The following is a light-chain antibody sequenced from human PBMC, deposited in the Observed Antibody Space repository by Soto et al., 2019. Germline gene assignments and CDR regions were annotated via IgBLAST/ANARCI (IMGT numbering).Light chain of an antibody. CDR1: QDIRED. J-gene: IGKJ4*01. Sequence: DIQMTQSPSSLSASVGDRVTITCQASQDIREDLNWYQQKAGKAPQLLIYDASNLETGVPSRFIGSGSGTDFTFTISSLQPEDIATYFCQQYNNLPLTFGGGTKVEI. CDR2: DAS. V-gene: IGKV1-33*01. CDR3: QQYNNLPLT.